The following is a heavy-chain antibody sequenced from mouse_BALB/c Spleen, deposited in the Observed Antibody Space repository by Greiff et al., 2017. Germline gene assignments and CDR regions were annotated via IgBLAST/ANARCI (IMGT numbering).Heavy chain of an antibody. V-gene: IGHV1S81*02. CDR1: GYTFTSYY. CDR3: TRSRGNYDWFAY. CDR2: INPSNGGT. J-gene: IGHJ3*01. D-gene: IGHD2-1*01. Sequence: QVQLKESGAELVKPGASVKLSCKASGYTFTSYYMYWVKQRPGQGLEWIGEINPSNGGTNFNEKFKSKATLTVDKSSSTAYMQLSSLTSEDSAVYYCTRSRGNYDWFAYWGQGTLVTVSA.